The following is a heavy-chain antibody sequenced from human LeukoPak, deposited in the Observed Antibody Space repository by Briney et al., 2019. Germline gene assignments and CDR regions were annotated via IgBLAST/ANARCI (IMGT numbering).Heavy chain of an antibody. CDR2: IYPGDSDT. J-gene: IGHJ6*03. CDR1: GYSFTSYW. Sequence: GESLNISCKGSGYSFTSYWVGWVRQMPGKGLEWMGNIYPGDSDTRYSPSFQGQVTISADKSISTAYLQWSSLKASDTAMYYCARGPPRTTSYYYYYMDVWGKGTTVTVSS. D-gene: IGHD1-7*01. CDR3: ARGPPRTTSYYYYYMDV. V-gene: IGHV5-51*01.